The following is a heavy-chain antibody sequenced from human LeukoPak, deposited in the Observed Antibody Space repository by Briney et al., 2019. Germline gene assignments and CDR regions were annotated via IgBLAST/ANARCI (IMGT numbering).Heavy chain of an antibody. CDR1: GYTFTGYY. CDR2: INPNSGGT. D-gene: IGHD6-13*01. J-gene: IGHJ6*02. V-gene: IGHV1-2*06. CDR3: ASDRKSSSWYNYYYGMDV. Sequence: ASVKVSCKASGYTFTGYYMHWVRQAPGQGLEWMGRINPNSGGTNYAQKFQGRVTMTRDTSISTAYMELSRLRSDDTAVYYCASDRKSSSWYNYYYGMDVWGQGTTVTVSS.